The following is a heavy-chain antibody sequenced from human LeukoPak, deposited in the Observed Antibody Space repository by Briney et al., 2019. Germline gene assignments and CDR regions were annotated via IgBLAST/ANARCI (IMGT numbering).Heavy chain of an antibody. CDR3: ARDPYSSSWSYGMDV. D-gene: IGHD6-13*01. J-gene: IGHJ6*02. Sequence: GGSLRLSCAASGFTFSNYWMSWVRQTPEKGLEWLANIKQDGSEEVYVDSVKGRFTVSRDNAQSSLYLEMTRLRAEDTAVYYCARDPYSSSWSYGMDVWGQGTTVTVSS. CDR1: GFTFSNYW. V-gene: IGHV3-7*05. CDR2: IKQDGSEE.